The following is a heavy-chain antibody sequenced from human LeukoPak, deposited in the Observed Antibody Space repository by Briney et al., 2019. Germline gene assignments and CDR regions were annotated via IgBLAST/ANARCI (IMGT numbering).Heavy chain of an antibody. V-gene: IGHV3-11*04. CDR1: GFTFSDYY. CDR2: ISSSGSTI. CDR3: ARDWSITMIVVARGDY. Sequence: GESLKISCAASGFTFSDYYMSWIRQAPGKGLEWVSYISSSGSTIYYADSVKGRFTISRDNAENSLYLQMNSLRAEDTAVYYCARDWSITMIVVARGDYWGQGTLVTVSS. D-gene: IGHD3-22*01. J-gene: IGHJ4*02.